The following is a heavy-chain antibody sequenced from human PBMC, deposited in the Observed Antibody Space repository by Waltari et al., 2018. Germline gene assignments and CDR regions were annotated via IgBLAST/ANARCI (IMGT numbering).Heavy chain of an antibody. Sequence: QVQLVESGGGVVQPGRSLRLSCAASEFTFSSYAMHWVRQAPGKGLEWVVVISYNARNIYYVDSVKGRFTISRDNSKKTLFLQMNSLRAEDTAIYYCARDYCDRTNCHGMDVWGQGTAVTVSS. V-gene: IGHV3-30*04. J-gene: IGHJ6*02. D-gene: IGHD3-22*01. CDR1: EFTFSSYA. CDR2: ISYNARNI. CDR3: ARDYCDRTNCHGMDV.